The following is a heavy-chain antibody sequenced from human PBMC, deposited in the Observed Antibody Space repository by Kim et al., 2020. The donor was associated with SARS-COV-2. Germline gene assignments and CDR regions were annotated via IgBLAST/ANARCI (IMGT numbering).Heavy chain of an antibody. J-gene: IGHJ6*03. CDR3: ARVLDTAMVKTPRRYYYYMDV. V-gene: IGHV4-59*01. Sequence: SETLSLTCTVSGGSISSYYWSWIRQPPGKGLEWIGYIYYSGSTNYNPSLKSRVTISVDTSKNPFSLKLSSVTAADTAVYYCARVLDTAMVKTPRRYYYYMDVWGKGTTVTVSS. CDR2: IYYSGST. D-gene: IGHD5-18*01. CDR1: GGSISSYY.